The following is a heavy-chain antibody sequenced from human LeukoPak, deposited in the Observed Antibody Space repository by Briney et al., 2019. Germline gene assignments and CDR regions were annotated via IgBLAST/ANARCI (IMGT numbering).Heavy chain of an antibody. CDR1: GGSFSGYY. D-gene: IGHD5-18*01. CDR2: INHSGST. V-gene: IGHV4-34*01. J-gene: IGHJ4*02. CDR3: ARVDTAMVLAVDY. Sequence: SETLSLTCAVYGGSFSGYYWSWIRQPPGKGLEWIGEINHSGSTNYNPSLKSRVTISVDTSKNQFSPKLSSVTAADTAVYYCARVDTAMVLAVDYWGQGTLVTVSS.